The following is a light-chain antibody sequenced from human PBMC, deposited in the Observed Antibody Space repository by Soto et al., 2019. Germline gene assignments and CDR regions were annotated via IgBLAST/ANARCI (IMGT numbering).Light chain of an antibody. Sequence: QSVLTQSPSASGTAGQRITISCSGGSSNIGSNSVNWYQQVPGTTPKVLIYRDHQRPSGVPDRFSGSKSGTSASLAISGLQSEDEADYFSASWDDSLNAVLFGGGTQLTVL. CDR2: RDH. V-gene: IGLV1-44*01. CDR1: SSNIGSNS. J-gene: IGLJ2*01. CDR3: ASWDDSLNAVL.